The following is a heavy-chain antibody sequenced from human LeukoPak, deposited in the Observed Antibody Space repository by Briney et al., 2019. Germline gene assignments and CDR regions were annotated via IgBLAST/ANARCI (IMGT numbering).Heavy chain of an antibody. Sequence: GGSLRLSCAASGFTVNNNYMSWVRQAPGKGLEWVSVIYSGGSTYYADSVKGRFTISRDNSKNTVYLQMISLRAEDTAVYYCAREGEHYVGVEYYYYGMDVWGQGTTITVSS. J-gene: IGHJ6*02. CDR2: IYSGGST. D-gene: IGHD1-26*01. V-gene: IGHV3-66*01. CDR3: AREGEHYVGVEYYYYGMDV. CDR1: GFTVNNNY.